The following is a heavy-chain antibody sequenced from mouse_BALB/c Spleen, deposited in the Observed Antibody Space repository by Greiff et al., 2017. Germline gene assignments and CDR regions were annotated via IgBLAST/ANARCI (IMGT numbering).Heavy chain of an antibody. V-gene: IGHV5-17*02. CDR1: GFTFSSFG. CDR3: ARSDYGNYAFAY. J-gene: IGHJ3*01. D-gene: IGHD2-1*01. CDR2: ISSGSSTI. Sequence: EVQVVESGGGLVKPGGSLKLSCAASGFTFSSFGMHWVRQAPEKGLEWVAYISSGSSTIYYADTVKGRFTISRDNPKNTLFLQMTSLRSEDTAMYYCARSDYGNYAFAYWGQGTLVTVSA.